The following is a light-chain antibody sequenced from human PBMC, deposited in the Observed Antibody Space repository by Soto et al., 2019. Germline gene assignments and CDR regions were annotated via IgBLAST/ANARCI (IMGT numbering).Light chain of an antibody. CDR2: SNN. CDR1: SSNIGGNA. CDR3: AAWDDSLSGYV. V-gene: IGLV1-44*01. Sequence: QSVLTQPPSASGTPGQRVTISCSGSSSNIGGNAVNWYQQLPGTTPKLLIYSNNQRPSGVPDRFSGSKSDTSASLAISGLQSEDEADYYCAAWDDSLSGYVFGTGTKLTVL. J-gene: IGLJ1*01.